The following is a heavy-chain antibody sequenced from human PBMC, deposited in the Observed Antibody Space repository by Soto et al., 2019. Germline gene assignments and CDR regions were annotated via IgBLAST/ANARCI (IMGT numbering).Heavy chain of an antibody. D-gene: IGHD2-2*01. Sequence: PGGSLRLSCTVSGFASNNYGINWVRQASGKGLEWVSSISKSDYTYYSDSVKGRFTISRDNAKNSVSLQMNTLRVEDTAVYYCAREDSIIIPAVSDFWGQGTLVTVSS. CDR3: AREDSIIIPAVSDF. V-gene: IGHV3-21*01. CDR1: GFASNNYG. CDR2: ISKSDYT. J-gene: IGHJ4*02.